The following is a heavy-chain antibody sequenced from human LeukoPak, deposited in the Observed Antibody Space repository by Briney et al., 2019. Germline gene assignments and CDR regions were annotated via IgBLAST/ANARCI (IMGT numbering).Heavy chain of an antibody. CDR3: ARDRGRGYDYYYYYGMDV. D-gene: IGHD5-12*01. Sequence: SQTLSLTCAISGDSVSSNSAAWNWIRQSPSRGLEWLGRTYYRSKWYNDYVVSVKSRITINPDTSKNQFSLQLNSVTPEDTAVYYCARDRGRGYDYYYYYGMDVWGQGTTVTVSS. V-gene: IGHV6-1*01. J-gene: IGHJ6*02. CDR1: GDSVSSNSAA. CDR2: TYYRSKWYN.